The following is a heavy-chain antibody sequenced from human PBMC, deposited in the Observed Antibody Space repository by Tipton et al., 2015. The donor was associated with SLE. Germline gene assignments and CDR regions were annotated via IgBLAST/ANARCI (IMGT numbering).Heavy chain of an antibody. Sequence: SLRLSCAASGFTFSSYDMHWVRQATGKGLEWVSTIGTAGDPYYPGSVKGRFTISRENAKNSLYLQMNSLRAEDTAVYYCAKRDGAHYYNYYMDVWGKGTTVIVSS. D-gene: IGHD3-10*01. J-gene: IGHJ6*03. V-gene: IGHV3-13*05. CDR1: GFTFSSYD. CDR2: IGTAGDP. CDR3: AKRDGAHYYNYYMDV.